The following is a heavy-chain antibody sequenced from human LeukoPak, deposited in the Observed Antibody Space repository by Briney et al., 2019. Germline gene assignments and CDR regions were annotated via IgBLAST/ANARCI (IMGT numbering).Heavy chain of an antibody. V-gene: IGHV4-59*01. CDR3: ARGGIVRANYAFDI. CDR2: IYYSEST. J-gene: IGHJ3*02. Sequence: PSETLSLTCTVSGGSISSYYRSWIRQPPGKGLEWIGYIYYSESTNYNSSLKSRVTISVDTSKNQFSLKLSSVTAADTAVYYCARGGIVRANYAFDIWGQGTMVTVSS. CDR1: GGSISSYY. D-gene: IGHD1-26*01.